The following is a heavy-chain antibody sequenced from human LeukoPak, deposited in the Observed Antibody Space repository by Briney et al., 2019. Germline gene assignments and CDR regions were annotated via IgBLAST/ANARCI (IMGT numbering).Heavy chain of an antibody. D-gene: IGHD3-10*01. CDR1: GYTFTSYA. J-gene: IGHJ6*03. Sequence: ASVKVSCKASGYTFTSYAMNWVRQAPGQGLEWMGWMNPNSGNTGYAQKFQGRVTITRNTSISTAYMELSSLRSEDTAVYYCARGLWFGEFPYYYYYMDVWGKGTTVTVSS. CDR3: ARGLWFGEFPYYYYYMDV. CDR2: MNPNSGNT. V-gene: IGHV1-8*03.